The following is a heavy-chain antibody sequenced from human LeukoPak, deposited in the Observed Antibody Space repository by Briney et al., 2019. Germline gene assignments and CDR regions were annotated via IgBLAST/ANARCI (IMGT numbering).Heavy chain of an antibody. CDR1: GFTFSTYW. D-gene: IGHD3-22*01. CDR2: IKQDGSEK. Sequence: GGSLRLSCAASGFTFSTYWMSWVRQAPGKGLEWVANIKQDGSEKYYVGSVKGRFTISRDKSKNTLYLQMNSLRVEDTALYYCAKSQEDDSSGYHYSDFDYWGQGTLVTVSS. CDR3: AKSQEDDSSGYHYSDFDY. J-gene: IGHJ4*02. V-gene: IGHV3-7*03.